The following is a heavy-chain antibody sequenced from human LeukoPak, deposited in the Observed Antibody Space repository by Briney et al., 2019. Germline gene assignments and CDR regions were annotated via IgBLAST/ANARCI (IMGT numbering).Heavy chain of an antibody. CDR2: INHSGSA. J-gene: IGHJ5*02. CDR1: GGSFSGYY. D-gene: IGHD2-2*01. V-gene: IGHV4-34*01. Sequence: SETLSLTCAVYGGSFSGYYWSWIRQPPGKGLERIGEINHSGSANCNPSLKSRVTISVDTSKNQFSLKLSSVTAADTAVYYCARAVGCSSTSCYLGWFDPWGQGTLVTVSS. CDR3: ARAVGCSSTSCYLGWFDP.